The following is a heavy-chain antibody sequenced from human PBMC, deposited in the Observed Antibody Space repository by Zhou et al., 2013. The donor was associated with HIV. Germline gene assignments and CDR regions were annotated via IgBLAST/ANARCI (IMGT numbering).Heavy chain of an antibody. Sequence: QVQLVQSGAEVKMPGASVKVSCKASEYTFSNYDINWVRQATGEGLEWMGWMNPNSGNTGYAQKFQGRVTITGDTSISTAYMELSSLRSEDTAVYYCTTSEGYWYFDMWGRGTLVTVSS. V-gene: IGHV1-8*03. CDR2: MNPNSGNT. J-gene: IGHJ2*01. CDR3: TTSEGYWYFDM. CDR1: EYTFSNYD.